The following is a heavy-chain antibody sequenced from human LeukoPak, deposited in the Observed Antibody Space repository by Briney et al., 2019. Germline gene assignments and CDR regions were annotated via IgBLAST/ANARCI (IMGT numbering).Heavy chain of an antibody. Sequence: SETLSLTCTVSGGSISSSSYYWGWIRQPPGKGLEWIGSIYYSGSTYYNPSLKSRVTISVDTSKNQFSLKLSSVTAADTAVYYCARSRGSGSYRVWGKGTTVTISS. D-gene: IGHD3-10*01. J-gene: IGHJ6*04. CDR2: IYYSGST. V-gene: IGHV4-39*07. CDR1: GGSISSSSYY. CDR3: ARSRGSGSYRV.